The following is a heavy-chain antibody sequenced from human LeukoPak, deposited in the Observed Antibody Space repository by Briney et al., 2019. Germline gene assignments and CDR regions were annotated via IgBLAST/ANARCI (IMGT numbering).Heavy chain of an antibody. V-gene: IGHV3-49*04. D-gene: IGHD5-18*01. J-gene: IGHJ6*02. Sequence: GGSLRLSCTASGFTFCDYAMSWVRQAPGSGLEWVGFIRSKTYGGTTEYAASVKGRFTISRDDSISIAYLQMNSLKTEDTAVYYCTRGPIQLWLYSGTDVWGQGTTVTVSS. CDR1: GFTFCDYA. CDR3: TRGPIQLWLYSGTDV. CDR2: IRSKTYGGTT.